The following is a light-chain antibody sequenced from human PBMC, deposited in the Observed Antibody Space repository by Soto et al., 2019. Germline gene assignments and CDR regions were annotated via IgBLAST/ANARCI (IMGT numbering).Light chain of an antibody. CDR2: EAS. CDR1: QDITND. J-gene: IGKJ4*01. Sequence: DIQMTQSPSSLSASVGDRVTITCQASQDITNDLNWYQQKPGKAPKVLIYEASNLKTGVPSRFSGSGSGTDFTFTISSLQPEDSATYCCQQYDNVPLTFGGGTKVEIK. CDR3: QQYDNVPLT. V-gene: IGKV1-33*01.